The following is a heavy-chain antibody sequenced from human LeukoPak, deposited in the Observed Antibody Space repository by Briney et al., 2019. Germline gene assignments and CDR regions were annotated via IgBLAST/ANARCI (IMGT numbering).Heavy chain of an antibody. CDR2: IKQDGSEK. CDR1: GFTFSSYS. J-gene: IGHJ4*02. Sequence: GGSLRLSCAASGFTFSSYSMNWVRQAPGKGLEWVANIKQDGSEKYYVDSVKGRFTISRDNAKNSLYLQMNSLRAEDTAVYYCASFHYWGQGTLVTVSS. CDR3: ASFHY. V-gene: IGHV3-7*01.